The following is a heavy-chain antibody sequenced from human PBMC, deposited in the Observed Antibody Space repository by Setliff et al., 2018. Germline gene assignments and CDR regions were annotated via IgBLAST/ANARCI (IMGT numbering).Heavy chain of an antibody. V-gene: IGHV4-34*01. D-gene: IGHD6-19*01. CDR2: IYHSGSS. Sequence: PSETLSLTCAVYGDSFSDYYWSWIRQPPGKGLEWIGSIYHSGSSYYNPYLRSRVTISVDTSKNQFSLKLNSVTAADTALYFCAREVAGTYHYFDPWGQGTLVTVSS. CDR1: GDSFSDYY. J-gene: IGHJ5*02. CDR3: AREVAGTYHYFDP.